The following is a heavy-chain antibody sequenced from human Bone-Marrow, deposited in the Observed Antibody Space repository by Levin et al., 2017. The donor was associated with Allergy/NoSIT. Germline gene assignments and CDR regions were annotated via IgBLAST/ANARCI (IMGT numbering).Heavy chain of an antibody. CDR3: ARGGSGSTQKNPIDY. D-gene: IGHD3-10*01. CDR1: GFTFSNYL. V-gene: IGHV3-64*02. Sequence: GGSLRLSCAASGFTFSNYLIHWVRQAPGKGLEYVSAINNDGGVTFYADSVKGRFTISRDNSKNTVYLQMGSPRVEDMAVYYCARGGSGSTQKNPIDYWGQGTLVTVSS. CDR2: INNDGGVT. J-gene: IGHJ4*02.